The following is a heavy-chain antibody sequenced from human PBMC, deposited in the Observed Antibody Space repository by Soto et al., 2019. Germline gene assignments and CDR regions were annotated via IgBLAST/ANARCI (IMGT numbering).Heavy chain of an antibody. Sequence: SETLSLTCAVSGGSISSSNWWSWVRQPPGKGLEWIGEIYHSGSTNYNPSLKSRVTISVDKSKNQFSLKLSSVTAADTAVYYCARDPGYCSGGSCSNWFDPWGQGTLVTVSS. D-gene: IGHD2-15*01. V-gene: IGHV4-4*02. CDR1: GGSISSSNW. CDR2: IYHSGST. J-gene: IGHJ5*02. CDR3: ARDPGYCSGGSCSNWFDP.